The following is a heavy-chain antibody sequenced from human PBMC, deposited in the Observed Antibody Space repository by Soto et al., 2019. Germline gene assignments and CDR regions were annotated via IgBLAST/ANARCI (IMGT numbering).Heavy chain of an antibody. V-gene: IGHV1-18*01. Sequence: GASVKVSCKASGYTFTSYGISWVRQAPGQGLDWMGWISAYNGNTNYAQKLQGRVTMTTDTSTSTAYMELRSLRSDDTAVYYCARDQVITFGGVIVSNYYYMDVWGKGTTVTVSS. D-gene: IGHD3-16*02. CDR1: GYTFTSYG. J-gene: IGHJ6*03. CDR3: ARDQVITFGGVIVSNYYYMDV. CDR2: ISAYNGNT.